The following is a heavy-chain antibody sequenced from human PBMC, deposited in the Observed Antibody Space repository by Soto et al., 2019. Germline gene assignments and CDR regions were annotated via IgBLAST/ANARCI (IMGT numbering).Heavy chain of an antibody. D-gene: IGHD4-17*01. Sequence: GGSLRLSCAASGFTFSSYDRHWVRQATGKGLEWVSAIGTAGDTYYPGSVKGRFTISRENAKNSLYLQMNSLRAGDTAVYYCARDIYGDFTFDPWGKGTLVTAPQ. CDR1: GFTFSSYD. V-gene: IGHV3-13*01. J-gene: IGHJ5*02. CDR2: IGTAGDT. CDR3: ARDIYGDFTFDP.